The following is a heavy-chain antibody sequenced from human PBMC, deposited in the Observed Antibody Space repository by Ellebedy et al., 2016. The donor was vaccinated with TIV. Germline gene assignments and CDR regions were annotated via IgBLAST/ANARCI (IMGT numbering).Heavy chain of an antibody. CDR1: GYSFTSYW. CDR2: IYPGDSDT. V-gene: IGHV5-51*01. J-gene: IGHJ3*02. Sequence: GESLKISCKGSGYSFTSYWIGWVRQMPGKGLEWMGIIYPGDSDTRYSPSFQGQVTISADKSISTAYLQWSSLKASDTAMYYCARGSSGSYSPTGAFDIWGQGTMVTVSS. D-gene: IGHD1-26*01. CDR3: ARGSSGSYSPTGAFDI.